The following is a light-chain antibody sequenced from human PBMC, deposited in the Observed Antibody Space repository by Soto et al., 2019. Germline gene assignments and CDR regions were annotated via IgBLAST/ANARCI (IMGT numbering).Light chain of an antibody. CDR1: QSVNSDY. CDR2: IAS. V-gene: IGKV3-20*01. Sequence: EIVLTQSTGTLSLFPGERATLSCRATQSVNSDYLAWYQQKPGQAPRLLIYIASRRATGIPDRFSGSGSGTDFTLTINRLEPEDFAVYYCQQYGTSPWTFGQGTKVENK. J-gene: IGKJ1*01. CDR3: QQYGTSPWT.